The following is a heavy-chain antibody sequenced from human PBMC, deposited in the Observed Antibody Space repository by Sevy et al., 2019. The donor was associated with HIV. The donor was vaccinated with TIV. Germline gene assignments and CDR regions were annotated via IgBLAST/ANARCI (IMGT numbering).Heavy chain of an antibody. CDR1: GFRFNNFG. Sequence: GGSLRLSCAASGFRFNNFGMYWVRQAPGKGLEGVAFIRFDGINKYYVDSVKGRSTISRDNSKDTLYLEMKSLRLEDTALYYCARGGPTQQQLDYFDYWGQGTLVTVSS. V-gene: IGHV3-30*02. CDR2: IRFDGINK. D-gene: IGHD6-13*01. CDR3: ARGGPTQQQLDYFDY. J-gene: IGHJ4*02.